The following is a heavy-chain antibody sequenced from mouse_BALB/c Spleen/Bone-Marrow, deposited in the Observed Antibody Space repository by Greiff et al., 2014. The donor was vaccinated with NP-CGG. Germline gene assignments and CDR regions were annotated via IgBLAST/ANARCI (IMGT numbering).Heavy chain of an antibody. J-gene: IGHJ3*01. CDR2: ISSGVIYT. V-gene: IGHV5-6*02. D-gene: IGHD2-3*01. Sequence: DVKLVESGGDLVKPGGSLKLSCVASGFTFSSYGMSWVRQTPDKRLEWVATISSGVIYTYYSDSVKGRFTISRDNAKNTLYLQMSSLKSEDTAMYYCARHYDGYWFAYWGQGTQVTVSA. CDR3: ARHYDGYWFAY. CDR1: GFTFSSYG.